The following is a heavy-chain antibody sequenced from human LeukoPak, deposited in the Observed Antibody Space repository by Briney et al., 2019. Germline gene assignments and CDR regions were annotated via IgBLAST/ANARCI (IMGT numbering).Heavy chain of an antibody. Sequence: GGSLRLSCAASGFTFSTSWMHWVRQAPGKGLVWVSIMNGDGRDTRYADSVKGRFTISRDNAKNTLHLQMNSLRADDTAMYYRVKTGQGYMDVWGKGTTVIVSS. V-gene: IGHV3-74*01. D-gene: IGHD1-14*01. CDR2: MNGDGRDT. CDR3: VKTGQGYMDV. CDR1: GFTFSTSW. J-gene: IGHJ6*03.